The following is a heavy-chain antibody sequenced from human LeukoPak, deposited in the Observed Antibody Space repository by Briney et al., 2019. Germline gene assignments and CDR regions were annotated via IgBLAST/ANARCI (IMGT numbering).Heavy chain of an antibody. CDR1: GFTFTTYA. Sequence: PGGSLRLSCSASGFTFTTYAITCVRQAPGKGLEWVSGLSCSTCGTYYADSVKGRFTISSDTSKNTLYLQMNSLRAEDTAVYYCASRHCSGGGCYFAGADPFDYWGQGTLVTVSS. CDR3: ASRHCSGGGCYFAGADPFDY. D-gene: IGHD2-15*01. J-gene: IGHJ4*02. CDR2: LSCSTCGT. V-gene: IGHV3-23*01.